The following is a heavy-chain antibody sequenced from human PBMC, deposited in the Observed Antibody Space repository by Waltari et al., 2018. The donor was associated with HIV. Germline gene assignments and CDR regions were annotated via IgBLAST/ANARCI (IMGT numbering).Heavy chain of an antibody. Sequence: VQLVESGGGVVQPGGSLRLSCAASGFTFSSFGIHWVRQAPGSGRQWWAGICYEGGDKFYAESVKGRFRISRDNSRNTVFLQMNRLRVEDTALYYCAGDKAPYSTSSAVDYWGQGTLVTVSS. V-gene: IGHV3-33*01. D-gene: IGHD6-6*01. CDR3: AGDKAPYSTSSAVDY. CDR2: ICYEGGDK. J-gene: IGHJ4*02. CDR1: GFTFSSFG.